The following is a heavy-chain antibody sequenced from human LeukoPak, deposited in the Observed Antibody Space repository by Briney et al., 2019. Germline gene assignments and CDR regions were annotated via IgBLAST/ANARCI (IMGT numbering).Heavy chain of an antibody. CDR2: IYYSGST. V-gene: IGHV4-31*03. Sequence: ASETLSLTCTVSGGSISSGGYYWSWIRQHPGKGLEWIGYIYYSGSTNYNPSLKSRVTISVDTSKNQFSLKLSSVTAADTAVYYCARARVTVTYYYFDYWGQGTLVTVSS. J-gene: IGHJ4*02. D-gene: IGHD4-17*01. CDR3: ARARVTVTYYYFDY. CDR1: GGSISSGGYY.